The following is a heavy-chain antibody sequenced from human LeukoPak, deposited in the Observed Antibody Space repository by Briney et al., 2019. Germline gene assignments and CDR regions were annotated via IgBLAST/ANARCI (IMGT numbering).Heavy chain of an antibody. CDR2: ISLTSNDI. J-gene: IGHJ3*02. Sequence: PGGSLRLSCAASGFTFSSYAMNWVRQAPGEGLEWVSSISLTSNDIYYAASVRGRFIISRDNAKNLPSLQMNSLRAEDTALYYCARGDTSLQRNDALDIWGQGTMVSVSS. V-gene: IGHV3-21*01. D-gene: IGHD2/OR15-2a*01. CDR1: GFTFSSYA. CDR3: ARGDTSLQRNDALDI.